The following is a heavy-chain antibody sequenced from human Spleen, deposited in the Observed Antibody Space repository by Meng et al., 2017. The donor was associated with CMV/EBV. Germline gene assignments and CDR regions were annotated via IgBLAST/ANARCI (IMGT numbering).Heavy chain of an antibody. Sequence: GESLKISCAASGFNFNTYAMSWVRQAPGKGLEWVSVIYGGGRDTYSADSVKGRFTTSRDNSHNTLYLQMNSLRAEDTAVYYCARERGALSGSYLYYYGMDVWGQGTTVTVSS. D-gene: IGHD3-10*01. J-gene: IGHJ6*02. CDR2: IYGGGRDT. CDR3: ARERGALSGSYLYYYGMDV. CDR1: GFNFNTYA. V-gene: IGHV3-23*03.